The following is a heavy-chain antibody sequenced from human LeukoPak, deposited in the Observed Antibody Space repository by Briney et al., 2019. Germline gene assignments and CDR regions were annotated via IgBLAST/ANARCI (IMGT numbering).Heavy chain of an antibody. J-gene: IGHJ4*02. CDR2: ISYDGSNK. V-gene: IGHV3-30-3*01. CDR3: ARMYYYDSSDY. CDR1: GFTFSSYA. Sequence: GRSLRLSCAASGFTFSSYAMHWVRQAPGKGLEWVAVISYDGSNKYYADSVKGRFTISRDNSKNTLYLQMNSLRAEDTAVYYCARMYYYDSSDYWGQGTLVTVSS. D-gene: IGHD3-22*01.